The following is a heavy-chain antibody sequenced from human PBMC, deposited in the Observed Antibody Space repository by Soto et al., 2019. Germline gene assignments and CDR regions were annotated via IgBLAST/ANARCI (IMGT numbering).Heavy chain of an antibody. CDR1: GFTFSSYA. CDR2: ISYDGSNK. D-gene: IGHD6-19*01. V-gene: IGHV3-30-3*01. Sequence: QVQLVESGGGVVQPGRSLRLSCAASGFTFSSYAMHWVRQAPGKGLEWVAVISYDGSNKYYADSVKGRFTISRDNSKNTLYLQKNSVRAEETAVYYCAIKIAVGGYIYSWGQGTLVTPSS. CDR3: AIKIAVGGYIYS. J-gene: IGHJ4*02.